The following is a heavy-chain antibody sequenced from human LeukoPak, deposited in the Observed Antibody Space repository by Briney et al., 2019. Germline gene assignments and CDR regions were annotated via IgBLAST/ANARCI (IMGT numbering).Heavy chain of an antibody. CDR2: YTSWST. CDR3: ARGRFGIVSYYYMDV. Sequence: YTSWSTNYNPSLKSRVTISVDTTKNKFSLKLSSVTAADTAVYYCARGRFGIVSYYYMDVWDKGTTVTVSS. D-gene: IGHD3-22*01. J-gene: IGHJ6*03. V-gene: IGHV4-61*02.